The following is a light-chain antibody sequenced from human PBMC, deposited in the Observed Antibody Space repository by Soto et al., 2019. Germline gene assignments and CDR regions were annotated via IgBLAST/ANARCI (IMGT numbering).Light chain of an antibody. CDR3: APWDDSLNGPV. V-gene: IGLV1-44*01. CDR2: RSS. Sequence: QSVLTQPPSASGTPGQRITISCSGSSSNLGSHSVNWYQQLPGTAPKLLIYRSSQRPSGVPDRFSGSKSGTSASLAISGLQSEDEADYYCAPWDDSLNGPVFGEGTKLTVL. J-gene: IGLJ3*02. CDR1: SSNLGSHS.